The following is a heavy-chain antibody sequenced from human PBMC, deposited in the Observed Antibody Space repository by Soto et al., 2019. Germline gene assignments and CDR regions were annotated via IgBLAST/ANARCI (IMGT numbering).Heavy chain of an antibody. Sequence: SETLSLTCTVSGGSVSSGSYYWSWIRQPPGKGLEWIGYIYYSGSTNYNPSLKSRVTISVDTSKNQFSLKLSSVTAADTAVYYCARDSLWHPGWFDPWGQGTLVTVSS. CDR1: GGSVSSGSYY. CDR3: ARDSLWHPGWFDP. V-gene: IGHV4-61*01. CDR2: IYYSGST. D-gene: IGHD3-16*01. J-gene: IGHJ5*02.